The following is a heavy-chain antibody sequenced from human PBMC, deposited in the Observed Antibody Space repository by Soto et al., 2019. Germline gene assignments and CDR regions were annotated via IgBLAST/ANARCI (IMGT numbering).Heavy chain of an antibody. CDR1: GYTFTSYG. J-gene: IGHJ4*02. D-gene: IGHD3-22*01. Sequence: QVQLVQSGAEVKKPGASVKVSCKASGYTFTSYGISWVRQAPGQGLEWMGWISSYNGNPNYAQKLQGRVTMTTNTSTSTAYLELRSLRSHDTAVYYCARGQATIIVVVGDYWGQGTLVTVSS. CDR3: ARGQATIIVVVGDY. V-gene: IGHV1-18*01. CDR2: ISSYNGNP.